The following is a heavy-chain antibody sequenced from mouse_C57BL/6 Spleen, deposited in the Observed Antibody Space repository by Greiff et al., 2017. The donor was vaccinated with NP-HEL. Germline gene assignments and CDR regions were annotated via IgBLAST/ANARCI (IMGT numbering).Heavy chain of an antibody. CDR2: IYPGDGDT. D-gene: IGHD3-2*02. CDR3: ARDSSGPAWFAY. J-gene: IGHJ3*01. CDR1: GYAFSSSW. V-gene: IGHV1-82*01. Sequence: VQLKESGPELVKPGASVKISCKASGYAFSSSWMNWVKQRPGKGLEWIGRIYPGDGDTNYNGKFKGKATLTADKSSSTAYMQLSSLTSEDSAVYFCARDSSGPAWFAYWGQGTLVTVSA.